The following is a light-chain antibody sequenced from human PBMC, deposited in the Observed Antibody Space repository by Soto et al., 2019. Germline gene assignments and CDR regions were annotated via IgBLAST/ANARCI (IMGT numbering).Light chain of an antibody. CDR3: VSYAGSNIWM. Sequence: QSVLTQPPSASGSPGQSVTISCTGTSSDIGGYDYVSWYQQHPGKTPKFMIYEVSKRPSGVPDRFSGSKSGNTASLTVSGLQAEAEADYYCVSYAGSNIWMFGGGTKLTVL. V-gene: IGLV2-8*01. J-gene: IGLJ3*02. CDR2: EVS. CDR1: SSDIGGYDY.